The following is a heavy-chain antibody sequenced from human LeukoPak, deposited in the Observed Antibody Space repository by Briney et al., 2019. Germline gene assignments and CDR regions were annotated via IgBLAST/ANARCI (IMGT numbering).Heavy chain of an antibody. CDR2: ISSSRSYI. D-gene: IGHD3-9*01. Sequence: GGSLRLSCAASGFTFSSYSMNWVRQAPGKGLEWVSSISSSRSYIYYADSVKGRFTISRDNAKNSLYLQMNSLRAEDTAVYYCARDRSDILTGWLKRGMSVWGQGTTVTVSS. V-gene: IGHV3-21*01. CDR1: GFTFSSYS. CDR3: ARDRSDILTGWLKRGMSV. J-gene: IGHJ6*02.